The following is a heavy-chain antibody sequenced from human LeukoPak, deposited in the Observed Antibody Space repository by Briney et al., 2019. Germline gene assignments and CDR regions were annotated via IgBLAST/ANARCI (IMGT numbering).Heavy chain of an antibody. V-gene: IGHV4-34*01. J-gene: IGHJ5*02. CDR1: GGSFSGYY. CDR3: ARDGARGVIKGFDP. CDR2: INHSGST. D-gene: IGHD3-10*01. Sequence: SETLSLTCAVYGGSFSGYYWSWIRQPPGKGLGWIGEINHSGSTNYNPSLKSRVTISVDTSKNQFSLELSSVTAADTAVYYCARDGARGVIKGFDPWGQGTLVTVSS.